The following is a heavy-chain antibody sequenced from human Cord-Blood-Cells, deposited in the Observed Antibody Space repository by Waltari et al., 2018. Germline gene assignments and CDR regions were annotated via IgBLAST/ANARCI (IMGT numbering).Heavy chain of an antibody. V-gene: IGHV3-53*04. CDR1: GFTVSRHS. CDR2: IYSGGST. CDR3: AGIAAAGNDAFDI. J-gene: IGHJ3*02. Sequence: EVQLVESGGGLVQPGGSLSLSCAASGFTVSRHSLAWVPQAPGKGLEWVSVIYSGGSTYYADSVKGRFTISRHNSKNTLYLQMNSLRAEDTAVYYCAGIAAAGNDAFDIWGQGTMVTVSS. D-gene: IGHD6-13*01.